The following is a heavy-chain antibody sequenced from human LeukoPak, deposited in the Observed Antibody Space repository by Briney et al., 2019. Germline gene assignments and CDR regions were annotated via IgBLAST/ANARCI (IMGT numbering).Heavy chain of an antibody. J-gene: IGHJ6*02. CDR2: ISAYNGNT. CDR1: GYTSTSYG. CDR3: ARDIVVVPAAITYYYYGMDV. Sequence: GASVTVSCTASGYTSTSYGISWVRQAPGQGLEWMGWISAYNGNTNYAQKLQGRVTMTTDTSTSTAYMELRSLRSDDTAVYYCARDIVVVPAAITYYYYGMDVWGQGTTVTVSS. V-gene: IGHV1-18*01. D-gene: IGHD2-2*01.